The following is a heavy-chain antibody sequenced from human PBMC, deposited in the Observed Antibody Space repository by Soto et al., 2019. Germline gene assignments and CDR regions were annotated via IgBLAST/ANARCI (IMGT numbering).Heavy chain of an antibody. CDR2: INHSGST. CDR3: ARAWYSKGYWFDP. CDR1: GGSFSGYY. V-gene: IGHV4-34*01. Sequence: PSETLSLTCAVYGGSFSGYYWSWIRQPPGKGLEWIGEINHSGSTNYNPSLKSRVTISVDTSKNQFSLKVRSVTAADTAVYYCARAWYSKGYWFDPWGQGTLVTVSS. D-gene: IGHD6-13*01. J-gene: IGHJ5*02.